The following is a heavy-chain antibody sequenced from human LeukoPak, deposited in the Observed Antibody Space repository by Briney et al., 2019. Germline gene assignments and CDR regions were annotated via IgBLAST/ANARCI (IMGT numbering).Heavy chain of an antibody. J-gene: IGHJ5*02. V-gene: IGHV4-59*01. Sequence: SETLSLTCTVSGGSISSYYWSWIRQPPGKGLEWIGYIYYSGSTNYNPSLKSRVTISVDTSKNQFSLKLSSVTAADTAVYYCARVSGGQWLVGWFDPWGQGTLVTVSS. CDR2: IYYSGST. CDR3: ARVSGGQWLVGWFDP. CDR1: GGSISSYY. D-gene: IGHD6-19*01.